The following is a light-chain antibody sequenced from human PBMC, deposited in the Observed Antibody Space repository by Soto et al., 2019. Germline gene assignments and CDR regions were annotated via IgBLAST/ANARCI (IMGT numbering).Light chain of an antibody. CDR1: QSISSW. J-gene: IGKJ1*01. CDR2: DAS. V-gene: IGKV1-5*01. CDR3: QQYNSYSGT. Sequence: DIQMTQSPSTLSASVGDRVTITCRASQSISSWLAWYQQKPGKAPKLLIYDASNLESGVPSRFSGSGSGTEFTLAISSLQPDDFATYYCQQYNSYSGTVGQGTKVDSK.